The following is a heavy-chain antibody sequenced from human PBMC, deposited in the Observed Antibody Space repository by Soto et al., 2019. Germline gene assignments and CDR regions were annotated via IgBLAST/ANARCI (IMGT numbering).Heavy chain of an antibody. CDR3: ATGGWFGEYWFDP. Sequence: EVQLLESGGGLVQPGGSLRLSCAASGFTFSSYAMSWVRQAPGKGLEWVSAISGSGGSTYYADSVKGRFTISRDNSKHTLYLQMHSLRAEYTAVYYCATGGWFGEYWFDPWGQGTLVTVSS. D-gene: IGHD3-10*01. V-gene: IGHV3-23*01. CDR2: ISGSGGST. CDR1: GFTFSSYA. J-gene: IGHJ5*02.